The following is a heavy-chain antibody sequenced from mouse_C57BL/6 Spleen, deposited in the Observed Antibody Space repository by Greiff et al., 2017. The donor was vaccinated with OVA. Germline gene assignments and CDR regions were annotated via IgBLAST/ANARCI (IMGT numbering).Heavy chain of an antibody. Sequence: QVQLKQPGAELVRPGSSVKLSCKASGYTFTSYWMDWVKQRPGQGLEWIGNIYPSDSETHYNQKFKDKATLTVDKSSSTAYMQLSSLTSEDSAVYYCAREYYPFYFDYWGQGTTLTVSS. CDR2: IYPSDSET. J-gene: IGHJ2*01. D-gene: IGHD1-1*02. CDR3: AREYYPFYFDY. CDR1: GYTFTSYW. V-gene: IGHV1-61*01.